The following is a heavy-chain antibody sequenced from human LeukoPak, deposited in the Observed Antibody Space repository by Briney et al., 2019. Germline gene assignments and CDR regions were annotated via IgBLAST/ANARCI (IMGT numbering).Heavy chain of an antibody. CDR2: TYPGDSDT. V-gene: IGHV5-51*01. D-gene: IGHD5-12*01. CDR3: ARQGTIVAGTLGTTFDY. Sequence: GESLKISCKASGYSFTNYWTGWVRQMPGKGLEWMGFTYPGDSDTKYSPSFQGQVTISADKSINPAYPQWSSLRASDTAMYYCARQGTIVAGTLGTTFDYWGQGTLLTVSS. J-gene: IGHJ4*02. CDR1: GYSFTNYW.